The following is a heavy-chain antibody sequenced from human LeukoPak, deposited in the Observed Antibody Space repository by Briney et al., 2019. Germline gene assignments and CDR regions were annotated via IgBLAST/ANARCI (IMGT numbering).Heavy chain of an antibody. D-gene: IGHD6-13*01. CDR3: ARDPIASTWYAVNS. CDR1: RYTFTDYY. V-gene: IGHV1-2*02. CDR2: SNHNSGGT. J-gene: IGHJ4*02. Sequence: ATVKVSCKASRYTFTDYYLHWVRQAPGQGLEWMGCSNHNSGGTDCAQNFQDRGTLTRETSINTDYMELSSLRSDDTAVYYCARDPIASTWYAVNSWGQGTLVTVS.